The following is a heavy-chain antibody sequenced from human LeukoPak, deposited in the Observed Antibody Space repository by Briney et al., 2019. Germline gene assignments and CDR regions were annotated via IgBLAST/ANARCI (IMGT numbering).Heavy chain of an antibody. CDR2: IYTSGST. CDR3: ARDRVVVVPAAQEHYYYYMDV. CDR1: GGSFSGYY. J-gene: IGHJ6*03. D-gene: IGHD2-2*01. Sequence: PSETLSLTCAVYGGSFSGYYWGWIRQPAGKGLEWIGRIYTSGSTNYNPSLKSRVTMSVDTSKNQFSLKLSSVTAADTAVYYCARDRVVVVPAAQEHYYYYMDVWGKGTTVTVSS. V-gene: IGHV4-4*07.